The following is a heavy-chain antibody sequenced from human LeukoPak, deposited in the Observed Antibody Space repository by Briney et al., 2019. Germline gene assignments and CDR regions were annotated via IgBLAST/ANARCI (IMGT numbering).Heavy chain of an antibody. V-gene: IGHV4-38-2*01. D-gene: IGHD5-12*01. CDR2: IYHSGST. CDR1: GYSISSGYY. J-gene: IGHJ4*02. CDR3: ARTGDSGYGDY. Sequence: PAETLSLTCAVSGYSISSGYYWGWIRQPPGKGLEWIGSIYHSGSTSYNPSLKSRVTISVDTSKNHFSLKLSSVTAADTAVYYCARTGDSGYGDYWGQGTLVTVSS.